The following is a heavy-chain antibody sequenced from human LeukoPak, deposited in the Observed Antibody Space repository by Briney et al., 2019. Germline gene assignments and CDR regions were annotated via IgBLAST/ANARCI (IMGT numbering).Heavy chain of an antibody. V-gene: IGHV4-59*01. J-gene: IGHJ4*02. Sequence: SETLSLTCTVSGDSITNYYWSWIRQPPGKGLEWIAYISYSGGTKYSPSLESRVTISVDTSKNQFSLNLNSVTAADTAVYYCARVGRGDHTWGSYSFDHWGQGALVTVSS. D-gene: IGHD1-26*01. CDR3: ARVGRGDHTWGSYSFDH. CDR2: ISYSGGT. CDR1: GDSITNYY.